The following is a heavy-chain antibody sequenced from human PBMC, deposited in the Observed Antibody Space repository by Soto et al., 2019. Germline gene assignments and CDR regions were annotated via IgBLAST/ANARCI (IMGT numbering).Heavy chain of an antibody. CDR2: IDHSGST. J-gene: IGHJ6*02. Sequence: SETLSLTCAVNGGSFSAYYWTWIRQPPGRGLEWIGEIDHSGSTNYNPSLESRVTISIDTAKNRFSLNVTSVTAADTAVYYCVRGLRYSGMDVWGQGTTVTVS. CDR3: VRGLRYSGMDV. V-gene: IGHV4-34*01. CDR1: GGSFSAYY. D-gene: IGHD2-15*01.